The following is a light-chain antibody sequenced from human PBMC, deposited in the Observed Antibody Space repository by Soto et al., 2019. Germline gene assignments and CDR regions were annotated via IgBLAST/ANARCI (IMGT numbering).Light chain of an antibody. J-gene: IGLJ1*01. CDR2: VNSDGSH. CDR3: QTWGTGIQV. V-gene: IGLV4-69*01. Sequence: QPVLTQSPSASASLGASVKLTCTLSSGQRKYPIAWHQQKPEKGPRYLMRVNSDGSHIRGDGIPDRFSGSSSGTERYLTISSLQSEDEADYYCQTWGTGIQVFGTGTKVTVL. CDR1: SGQRKYP.